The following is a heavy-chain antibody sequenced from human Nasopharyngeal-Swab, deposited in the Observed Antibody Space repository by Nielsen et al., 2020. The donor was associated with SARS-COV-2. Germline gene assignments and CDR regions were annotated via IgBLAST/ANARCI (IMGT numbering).Heavy chain of an antibody. J-gene: IGHJ6*02. CDR1: GFTFSNAW. D-gene: IGHD3-3*02. Sequence: GESLKISCAASGFTFSNAWMSWVRQAPGKGLEWVGRIKSKTDSGTTDYAAPVKGRFTISRDDSKNTLYLQMNSLKTEDTAVYYCTTAPRYGSIFGVVINYYGMDVWGQGTTVTVSS. V-gene: IGHV3-15*01. CDR3: TTAPRYGSIFGVVINYYGMDV. CDR2: IKSKTDSGTT.